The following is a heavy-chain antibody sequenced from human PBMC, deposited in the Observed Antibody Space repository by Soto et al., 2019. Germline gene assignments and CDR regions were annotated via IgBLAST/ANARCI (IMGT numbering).Heavy chain of an antibody. J-gene: IGHJ4*02. D-gene: IGHD3-10*01. Sequence: EVQLVESGGGLVQPGGSLKLSCAASGFTLSSFWMNWVRQAPGKGLEWVDNIKGDGSEKYYVDSVKGRFTIARDNAKNSLYLEMNSLRAEDTAVYYCAAGFPPDYWGQGTLVTVSS. CDR3: AAGFPPDY. CDR1: GFTLSSFW. V-gene: IGHV3-7*01. CDR2: IKGDGSEK.